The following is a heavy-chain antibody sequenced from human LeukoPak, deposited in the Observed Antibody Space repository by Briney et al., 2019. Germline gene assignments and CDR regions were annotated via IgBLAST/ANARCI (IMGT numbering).Heavy chain of an antibody. V-gene: IGHV3-66*02. CDR1: GFTVSSNY. Sequence: PGGSLRLSCAASGFTVSSNYMSWVRQAPGKGLEWVSVIYSGGSTYYADSVKGRFTISRDNSKNTLYLQMNSLRAEDTAVYYCARSHSRYYFDRWGQGTLVTVSS. CDR3: ARSHSRYYFDR. CDR2: IYSGGST. J-gene: IGHJ4*02.